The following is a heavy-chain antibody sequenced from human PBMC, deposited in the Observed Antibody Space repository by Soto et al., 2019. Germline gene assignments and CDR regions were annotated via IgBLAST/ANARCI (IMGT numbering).Heavy chain of an antibody. CDR3: ARSVEGHFDY. D-gene: IGHD6-19*01. Sequence: EVQLVESGGDLVQRGGSLRLSCAASGFTFNIYSMNWVRQAPGKGLEWFSYITSDTKTIKYADSVKVRFTISRDNAKNSVYLQMNSLRDEDTAVYYCARSVEGHFDYWGQGTVVTVSS. J-gene: IGHJ4*02. V-gene: IGHV3-48*02. CDR2: ITSDTKTI. CDR1: GFTFNIYS.